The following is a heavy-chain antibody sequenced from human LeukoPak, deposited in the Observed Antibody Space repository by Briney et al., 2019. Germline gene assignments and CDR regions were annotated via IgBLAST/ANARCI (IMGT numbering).Heavy chain of an antibody. J-gene: IGHJ1*01. D-gene: IGHD3-22*01. V-gene: IGHV4-34*01. CDR3: ARYRRDYYDSSGRLGYFQH. Sequence: SETLSLTCAVYGGSFSGYYWSWIRQPPGKGLEWIGEINHSGSTNYNPSLKSRVTISVDTSKNQFSLKLSSVTAADTAVYYCARYRRDYYDSSGRLGYFQHWGQGTLVTVSP. CDR2: INHSGST. CDR1: GGSFSGYY.